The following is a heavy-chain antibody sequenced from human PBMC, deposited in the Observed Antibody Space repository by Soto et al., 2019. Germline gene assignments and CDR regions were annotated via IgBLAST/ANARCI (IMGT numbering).Heavy chain of an antibody. CDR2: TYYRSKCYN. J-gene: IGHJ5*02. Sequence: QVPLQQSGPGLVKPSQTLSLTCAISGDSVSSNSAAWNWIRQSPSRGLEWLGRTYYRSKCYNDYALSVKSRITLNPDTSKNQLSLHQNSVTPEDTAVYYCASGRLIQRWLAYNWFDPWGQGTLVTVSS. D-gene: IGHD6-19*01. CDR1: GDSVSSNSAA. CDR3: ASGRLIQRWLAYNWFDP. V-gene: IGHV6-1*01.